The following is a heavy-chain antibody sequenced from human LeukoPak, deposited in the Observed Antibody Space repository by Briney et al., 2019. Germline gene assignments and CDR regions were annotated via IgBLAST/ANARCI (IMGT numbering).Heavy chain of an antibody. V-gene: IGHV1-2*02. CDR1: GYTFTGYY. J-gene: IGHJ4*02. CDR3: ARGRGLRFLEWFGDY. CDR2: INPNSGGT. Sequence: ASVKVSCKASGYTFTGYYIHWVRQAPGQGLEWMGWINPNSGGTNYAQKFQGRVTMTRDTSISTAYMELSRLRSDDTAVYYCARGRGLRFLEWFGDYWGQGTLVTVSS. D-gene: IGHD3-3*01.